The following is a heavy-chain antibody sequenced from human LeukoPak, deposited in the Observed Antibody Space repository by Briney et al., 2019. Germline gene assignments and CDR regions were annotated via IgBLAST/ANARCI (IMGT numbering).Heavy chain of an antibody. V-gene: IGHV1-18*01. D-gene: IGHD6-6*01. CDR1: GYTFTSYG. CDR3: GSRPFGSSSRGYYYYYMDV. CDR2: ISAYNGNT. J-gene: IGHJ6*03. Sequence: ASVKVSCKASGYTFTSYGISWVRQAPGQGLEWMGWISAYNGNTNYAQKFQGRVTITADKSTSTAYMELSGLRSEDTAVYYCGSRPFGSSSRGYYYYYMDVWGKGTTVTVSS.